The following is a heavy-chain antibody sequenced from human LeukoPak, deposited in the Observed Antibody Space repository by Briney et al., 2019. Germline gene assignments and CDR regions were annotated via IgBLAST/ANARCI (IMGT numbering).Heavy chain of an antibody. CDR2: INHSGST. D-gene: IGHD3-10*01. CDR3: ARHTPPYGSGSYGLDY. V-gene: IGHV4-34*01. J-gene: IGHJ4*02. Sequence: SETLSLTCTVSGDSISSYYWSWIRQPPGKGLEWIGEINHSGSTYYNPSLKSRVTISVDTSKNQFSLKLSSVTAADTAVYYCARHTPPYGSGSYGLDYWGQGTLVTVSS. CDR1: GDSISSYY.